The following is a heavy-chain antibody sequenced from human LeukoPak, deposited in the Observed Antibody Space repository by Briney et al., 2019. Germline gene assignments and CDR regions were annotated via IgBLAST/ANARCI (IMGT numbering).Heavy chain of an antibody. Sequence: PSETLSLICTVSGGSISSYYWSWIRQPPGKGLEWIGYIYYSGSTNYNPSLKSRVTISVDTSKNQFSLRLSSVTAADTAVYYCAREGVYGDYVDYWGQGTLVTVSS. J-gene: IGHJ4*02. V-gene: IGHV4-59*01. CDR1: GGSISSYY. D-gene: IGHD2-8*01. CDR2: IYYSGST. CDR3: AREGVYGDYVDY.